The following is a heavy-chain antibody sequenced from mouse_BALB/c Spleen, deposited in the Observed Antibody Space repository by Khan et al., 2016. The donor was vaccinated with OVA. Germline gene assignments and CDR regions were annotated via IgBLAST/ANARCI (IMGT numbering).Heavy chain of an antibody. J-gene: IGHJ3*01. CDR1: GFTFSTFG. CDR2: ISTGGSYT. CDR3: TRLAYYYDSEGFAY. V-gene: IGHV5-6*01. D-gene: IGHD1-1*01. Sequence: EVQLVESGGDLVKPGGSLKLSCAASGFTFSTFGMSWVRQTPDKRLEWVATISTGGSYTYYPDIVKGRFILSRDTAKNTLDLQMRSLKSEDTAMYYCTRLAYYYDSEGFAYWGQGTLVTVSA.